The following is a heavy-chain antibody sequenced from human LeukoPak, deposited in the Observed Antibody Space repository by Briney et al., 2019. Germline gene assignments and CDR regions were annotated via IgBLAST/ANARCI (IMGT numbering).Heavy chain of an antibody. D-gene: IGHD3-22*01. Sequence: SETLSLTCAVYGGSFSGYCWSWIRQPPGKGLEGIGEINHSGSTNYNPSLKSRVTMSADTSKNQLSLKLSSVTAADTAVYYCARPYYYDSRIDPWGQGILVTVSS. J-gene: IGHJ5*02. CDR1: GGSFSGYC. CDR2: INHSGST. CDR3: ARPYYYDSRIDP. V-gene: IGHV4-34*01.